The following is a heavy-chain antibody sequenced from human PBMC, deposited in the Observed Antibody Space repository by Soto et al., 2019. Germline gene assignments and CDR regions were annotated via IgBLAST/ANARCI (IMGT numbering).Heavy chain of an antibody. CDR1: GYRFISHA. D-gene: IGHD6-13*01. CDR3: ARGTGSSWFDF. J-gene: IGHJ4*02. V-gene: IGHV1-3*01. CDR2: INAVSDRT. Sequence: QVQLVQSGAEVKEPGASVRVSCKASGYRFISHATHWVRQAPGQGLEWMGGINAVSDRTKYSERFQGRVTITRDTSASRAYLDLNSLRSEDTAVYYCARGTGSSWFDFWGQGTLVTVSS.